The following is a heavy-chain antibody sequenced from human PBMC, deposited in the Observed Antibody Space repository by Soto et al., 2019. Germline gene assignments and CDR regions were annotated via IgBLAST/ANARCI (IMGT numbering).Heavy chain of an antibody. V-gene: IGHV4-59*01. CDR3: ARAVGSFDP. CDR2: IYYSGST. D-gene: IGHD2-2*03. CDR1: GASISSYY. Sequence: SETLSLTCTVSGASISSYYWSWIRQPPGKGLEWIGYIYYSGSTNYNPSLKSRVTISVDTSKNQFSLKLSSVTAADTAVYYCARAVGSFDPWGQGTLVTVSS. J-gene: IGHJ5*02.